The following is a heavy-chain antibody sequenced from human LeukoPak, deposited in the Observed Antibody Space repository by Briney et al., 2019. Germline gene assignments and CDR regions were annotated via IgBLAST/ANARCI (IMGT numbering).Heavy chain of an antibody. Sequence: PGGSLRLSCAATGFTFSSYWMHWVRQAPEKGLVWVSRVNTDGSTTNYADSVKGRFTVSRDNAKNSLYLQMNSLRADDTAVYYCAREDFGSSTDYWGQGTLVTVSS. D-gene: IGHD6-13*01. CDR1: GFTFSSYW. V-gene: IGHV3-74*01. CDR2: VNTDGSTT. CDR3: AREDFGSSTDY. J-gene: IGHJ4*02.